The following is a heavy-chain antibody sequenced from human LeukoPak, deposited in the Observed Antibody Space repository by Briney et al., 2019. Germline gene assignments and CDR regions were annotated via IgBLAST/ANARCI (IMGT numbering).Heavy chain of an antibody. CDR1: GGSISSSSYY. V-gene: IGHV4-39*07. CDR2: LYYTGTT. Sequence: PSETLSLTCTVSGGSISSSSYYWGWIRQPPGKGLEWIGILYYTGTTYYNPSLKSRVTMSLDTSKNQFSLKLSSVTAADTAVYYCARGAVAEARLIGYNFGNWGQGTLVTVSS. D-gene: IGHD5-18*01. J-gene: IGHJ4*02. CDR3: ARGAVAEARLIGYNFGN.